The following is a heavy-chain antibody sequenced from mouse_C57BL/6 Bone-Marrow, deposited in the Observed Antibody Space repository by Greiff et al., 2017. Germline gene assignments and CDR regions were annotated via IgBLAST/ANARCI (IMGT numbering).Heavy chain of an antibody. CDR3: AREGYYGSSQEFAY. D-gene: IGHD1-1*01. CDR1: GYTFTSYG. CDR2: IYPRSGNT. J-gene: IGHJ3*01. V-gene: IGHV1-81*01. Sequence: SGAELARPGASVKLSCKASGYTFTSYGISWVKQRTGQGLEWIGEIYPRSGNTYYNEKFKGKATLTADKSSSTAYMELRSLTSEDSAVYFCAREGYYGSSQEFAYWGQGTLVTVSA.